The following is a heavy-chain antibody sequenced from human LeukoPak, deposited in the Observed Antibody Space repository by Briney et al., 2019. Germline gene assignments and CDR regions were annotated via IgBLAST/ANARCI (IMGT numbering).Heavy chain of an antibody. CDR1: GFTFSSYA. CDR2: IYYSGST. D-gene: IGHD3-9*01. J-gene: IGHJ5*02. CDR3: ARVVNDILTGHQQDNWFDP. V-gene: IGHV4-59*01. Sequence: PGGSLRLSCAASGFTFSSYAMSWVRQSPGKGLEWIGYIYYSGSTNYNPSLKSRVTISVDTSKNQFSLKLSSVTAADTAVYYCARVVNDILTGHQQDNWFDPWGQGTLVTVSS.